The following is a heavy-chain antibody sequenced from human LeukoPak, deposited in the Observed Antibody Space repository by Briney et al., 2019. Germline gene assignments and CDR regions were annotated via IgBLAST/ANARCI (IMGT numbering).Heavy chain of an antibody. CDR2: FSGGGGTT. J-gene: IGHJ4*02. V-gene: IGHV3-23*01. CDR1: GFIFSNYA. Sequence: PGGSLRLSCAASGFIFSNYAMSWVRQAPGKGLEWVSTFSGGGGTTYYADSVKGRFTISRDNSNNTLYLQMNSLRVEDTAVYYCAKRRGSSPNVPVDYWGQGTLVIVSS. D-gene: IGHD1-26*01. CDR3: AKRRGSSPNVPVDY.